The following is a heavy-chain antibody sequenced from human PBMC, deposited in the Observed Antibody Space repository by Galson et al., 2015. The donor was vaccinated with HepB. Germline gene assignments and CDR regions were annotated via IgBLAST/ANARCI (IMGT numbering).Heavy chain of an antibody. J-gene: IGHJ4*02. CDR1: GGSISSSSYY. CDR2: IYYSGST. V-gene: IGHV4-39*01. CDR3: ATPYSGYVRYFDY. D-gene: IGHD5-12*01. Sequence: QVQLQESGPGLVKPSETLSLTCTVSGGSISSSSYYWGWIRQPPGKGLEWIGSIYYSGSTYYNPSLKSRVTISVDTSKNQFSLKLSSVTAADTAVYYCATPYSGYVRYFDYWGQGTLVTVSS.